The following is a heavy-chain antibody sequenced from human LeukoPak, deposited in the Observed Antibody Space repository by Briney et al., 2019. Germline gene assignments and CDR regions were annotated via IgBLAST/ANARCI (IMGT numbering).Heavy chain of an antibody. J-gene: IGHJ6*03. CDR3: ARRPRYCTNGVCYRGWYMDV. CDR2: INPNSGGT. CDR1: GYTFTGYY. Sequence: ASVKVSCKASGYTFTGYYMQWVRQAPGQGLEWMGWINPNSGGTNYAQKFQGRVTMTRATSISTAYMELSRLRSDDTAVYYCARRPRYCTNGVCYRGWYMDVWGKGTTVTVSS. D-gene: IGHD2-8*01. V-gene: IGHV1-2*02.